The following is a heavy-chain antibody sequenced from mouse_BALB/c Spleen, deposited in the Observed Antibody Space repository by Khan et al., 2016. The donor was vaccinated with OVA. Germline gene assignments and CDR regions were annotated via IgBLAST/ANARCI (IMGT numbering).Heavy chain of an antibody. J-gene: IGHJ3*01. Sequence: VQLKQSGPELVKPGASVKISCKASGYSFTGYFMHWVMQSHGKSLEWIGRINPHFGETFYNQKFVDKATLTVDESSSTAHLELRSLASDDSAVYNCVRDGAYYRNDGWFAYWGQGTLVTVSA. V-gene: IGHV1-20*02. D-gene: IGHD2-14*01. CDR3: VRDGAYYRNDGWFAY. CDR2: INPHFGET. CDR1: GYSFTGYF.